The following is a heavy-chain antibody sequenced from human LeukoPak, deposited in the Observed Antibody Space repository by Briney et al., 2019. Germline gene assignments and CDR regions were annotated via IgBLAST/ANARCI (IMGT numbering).Heavy chain of an antibody. V-gene: IGHV4-31*03. CDR2: IYYIGNT. J-gene: IGHJ3*01. CDR1: GVSLSSGAYY. Sequence: PSQTLSLTCTVSGVSLSSGAYYWNWIRQHPGRGLEWIGYIYYIGNTYYNPSLKSRVTIAVDTSKNQFSLKLSSVTAADTAVYYCARGSAYGDYAQYWGPGTIVTVSS. CDR3: ARGSAYGDYAQY. D-gene: IGHD4-17*01.